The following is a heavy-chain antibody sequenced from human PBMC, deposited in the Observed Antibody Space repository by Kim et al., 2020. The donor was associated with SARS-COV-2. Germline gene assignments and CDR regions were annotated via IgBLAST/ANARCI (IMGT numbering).Heavy chain of an antibody. V-gene: IGHV3-64D*06. CDR3: VNGLISPADYGGNFANDY. J-gene: IGHJ4*02. Sequence: GGSLRLSCSASGFTFSSYAMHWVRQAPGKGLEYVSAISSNGGSTYYADSVKGRFTISRDNSKNTLYLQMSSLRAEDTAVYYCVNGLISPADYGGNFANDYWGQGTLVTVSS. D-gene: IGHD4-17*01. CDR2: ISSNGGST. CDR1: GFTFSSYA.